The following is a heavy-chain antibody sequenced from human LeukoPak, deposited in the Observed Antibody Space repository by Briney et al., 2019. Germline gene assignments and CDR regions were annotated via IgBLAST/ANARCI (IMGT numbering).Heavy chain of an antibody. CDR2: IKQDGSEK. CDR1: GFTFSSYW. Sequence: PGGSLRLSCAASGFTFSSYWMSWVRQAPGKGLEWVANIKQDGSEKYYVDSVKGRFTISRDNAGNSLYPQMNSLRAEDTAVYYCARDTEYSDFWSGYYGWGQGTLVTVSS. J-gene: IGHJ4*02. D-gene: IGHD3-3*01. CDR3: ARDTEYSDFWSGYYG. V-gene: IGHV3-7*01.